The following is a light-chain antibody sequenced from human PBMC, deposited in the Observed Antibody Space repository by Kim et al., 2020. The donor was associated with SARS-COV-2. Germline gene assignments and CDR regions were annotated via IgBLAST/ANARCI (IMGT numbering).Light chain of an antibody. J-gene: IGKJ2*01. Sequence: SPGERATLSCRASQSVSTNLAWYQQRPGQAPRLLIYGASARATGVPARFSGSGSGTDFTLTITSLQSEDFAVYFCQQYNNWPPYTFGQGTKVDIK. CDR3: QQYNNWPPYT. V-gene: IGKV3-15*01. CDR2: GAS. CDR1: QSVSTN.